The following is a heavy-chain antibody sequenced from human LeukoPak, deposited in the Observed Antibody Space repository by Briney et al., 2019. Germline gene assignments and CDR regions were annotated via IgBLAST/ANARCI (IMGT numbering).Heavy chain of an antibody. CDR1: GYTFTGYY. D-gene: IGHD3-22*01. CDR2: INPNSGGT. Sequence: ASVKVSCRASGYTFTGYYMHWVRQAPGQGLEWMGRINPNSGGTNYAQKFQGRVTITRDTSISTAYMELSRLRSGDTAVFYCARGLDYYDSSGYYLHYCDCWGQGTLVTVSS. J-gene: IGHJ4*02. V-gene: IGHV1-2*06. CDR3: ARGLDYYDSSGYYLHYCDC.